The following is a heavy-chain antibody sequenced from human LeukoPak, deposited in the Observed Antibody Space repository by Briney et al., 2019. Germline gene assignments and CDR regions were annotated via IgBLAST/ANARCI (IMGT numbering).Heavy chain of an antibody. J-gene: IGHJ4*02. CDR1: GYTFNSYD. Sequence: GASVKVSCKASGYTFNSYDINWVRQATGQGLEWVGWMNPHSGNKAYAQRFQGRVSLTRNTSISTAYMELSGLRSEDTAVYYCARLPYYYNSSDYALWGQGTLVTVSS. CDR2: MNPHSGNK. D-gene: IGHD3-22*01. CDR3: ARLPYYYNSSDYAL. V-gene: IGHV1-8*01.